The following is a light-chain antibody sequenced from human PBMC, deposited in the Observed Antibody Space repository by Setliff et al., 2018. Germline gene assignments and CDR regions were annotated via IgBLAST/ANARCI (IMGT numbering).Light chain of an antibody. J-gene: IGLJ3*02. CDR1: SSNIGSNT. CDR3: AAWDDSLNGV. CDR2: SNN. Sequence: QSVLTQPPSASGTPGQRVTISCPGSSSNIGSNTVNWYQQLPGTAPKLLIYSNNQRPSGVPDRFSGSKSGTSASLAISGLQSEDEADYYCAAWDDSLNGVFGGGTKVTVL. V-gene: IGLV1-44*01.